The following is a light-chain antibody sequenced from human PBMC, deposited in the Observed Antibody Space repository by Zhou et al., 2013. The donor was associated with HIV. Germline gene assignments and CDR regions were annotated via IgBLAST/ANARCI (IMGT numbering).Light chain of an antibody. CDR1: QSVFSN. CDR3: QQYDTWPS. Sequence: EIVLTQSPGTLSVSPGERVTLSCRASQSVFSNLAWYQQKIGQAPSLLIYDTSIRATGVPARFSGSGSGREFTLTISGLQSEDFALYFCQQYDTWPSFGQGTKLQIK. CDR2: DTS. V-gene: IGKV3-15*01. J-gene: IGKJ2*01.